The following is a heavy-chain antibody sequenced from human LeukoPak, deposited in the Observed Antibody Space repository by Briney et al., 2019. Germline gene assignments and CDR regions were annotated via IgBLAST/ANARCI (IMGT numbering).Heavy chain of an antibody. CDR2: IYGGGST. V-gene: IGHV3-53*01. CDR1: GFTVSSNY. CDR3: ASTPAGGYSYGYGY. J-gene: IGHJ4*02. Sequence: PGGSLRLSCAASGFTVSSNYMSWVRQAPGKGLEWVSVIYGGGSTYYADSVKGRFTISRDNSKNTLYLQMNSLRAEDTAVYYCASTPAGGYSYGYGYWGQGTLVTVSS. D-gene: IGHD5-18*01.